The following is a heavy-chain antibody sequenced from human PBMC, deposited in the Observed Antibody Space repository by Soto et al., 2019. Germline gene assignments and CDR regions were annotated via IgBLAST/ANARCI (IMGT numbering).Heavy chain of an antibody. CDR2: FYYSGST. J-gene: IGHJ3*02. V-gene: IGHV4-30-4*01. CDR1: GGSISSRAYY. CDR3: ARDLPYYYDSSGYYENDAFDI. D-gene: IGHD3-22*01. Sequence: SQTRSLTWTVSGGSISSRAYYWSWFRQTPGKGLEWFGYFYYSGSTYYNSSLKSRVTISVATSNNQFSLKLSSVTAADPAVYYCARDLPYYYDSSGYYENDAFDIWGQGTMVTVSS.